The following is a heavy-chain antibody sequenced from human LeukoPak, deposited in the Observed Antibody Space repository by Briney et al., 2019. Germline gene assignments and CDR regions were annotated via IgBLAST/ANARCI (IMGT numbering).Heavy chain of an antibody. D-gene: IGHD2-8*01. V-gene: IGHV1-18*01. CDR3: VRDIQWRFDP. Sequence: ASVKVSCKASGYIFTSYGISWVRQAPGQGLEWMGWISANKGNTNYAQRLQGRVTMTTDTSTSTAYMELRSLRSDDTAIYYCVRDIQWRFDPWGQGTLVTVSS. CDR1: GYIFTSYG. J-gene: IGHJ5*02. CDR2: ISANKGNT.